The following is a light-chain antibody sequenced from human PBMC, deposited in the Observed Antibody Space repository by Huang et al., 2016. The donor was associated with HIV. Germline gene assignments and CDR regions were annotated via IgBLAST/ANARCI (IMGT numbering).Light chain of an antibody. V-gene: IGKV3-15*01. J-gene: IGKJ1*01. CDR3: QQYHSYLSWT. CDR2: AAS. CDR1: QTIDKK. Sequence: DIVMTQSPATLSVSPGERVTLSCRASQTIDKKLAWYQHKPGQAPRLLIYAASTRVTAIPARFSASGSGTEFTLIISSLQSEDFAVYYCQQYHSYLSWTFGQGTKVEIK.